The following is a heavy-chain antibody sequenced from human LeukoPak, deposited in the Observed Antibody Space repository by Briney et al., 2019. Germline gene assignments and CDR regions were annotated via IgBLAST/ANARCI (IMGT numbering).Heavy chain of an antibody. Sequence: SETLSLTCSVSGDSISTYSWSWIRQSPGKGLEWIGYAYYSGSTYYNPSLKSRVTISVDTSKNQFSLKLSSVTAADTAVYYCARALGSGSSFDYWGQGTLVTVSS. CDR3: ARALGSGSSFDY. J-gene: IGHJ4*02. CDR1: GDSISTYS. CDR2: AYYSGST. D-gene: IGHD3-10*01. V-gene: IGHV4-59*08.